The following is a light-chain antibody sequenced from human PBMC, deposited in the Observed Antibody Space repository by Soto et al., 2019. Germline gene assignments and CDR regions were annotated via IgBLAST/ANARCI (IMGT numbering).Light chain of an antibody. CDR2: ATS. V-gene: IGKV3-15*01. CDR1: QSVSSN. Sequence: EIVMTQSPVTLSVSPGERATLSCRASQSVSSNLAWYQHKPGQAPRLLIYATSTRATGVPARFSGSGSGTDFTLTISSLQSEDFAIYFCQQYDKWPPYTFGQGTKLEIK. J-gene: IGKJ2*01. CDR3: QQYDKWPPYT.